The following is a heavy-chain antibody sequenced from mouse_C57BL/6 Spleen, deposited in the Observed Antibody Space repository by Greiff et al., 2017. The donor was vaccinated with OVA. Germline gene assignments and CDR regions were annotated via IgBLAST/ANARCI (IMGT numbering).Heavy chain of an antibody. V-gene: IGHV1-52*01. CDR2: IDPSDSET. D-gene: IGHD2-1*01. CDR1: GYTFTSYW. J-gene: IGHJ3*01. Sequence: VQLQQPGAELVRPGSSVKLSCKASGYTFTSYWMHWVKQRPIQGLEWIGNIDPSDSETHYNQKFKDKATLTVDKSSSTAYMQLSSLTSEDSAVYYCARQTGNYVAYWGQGTLVTVSA. CDR3: ARQTGNYVAY.